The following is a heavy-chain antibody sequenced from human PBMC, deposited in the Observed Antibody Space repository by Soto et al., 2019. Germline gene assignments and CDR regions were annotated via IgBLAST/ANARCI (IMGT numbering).Heavy chain of an antibody. CDR1: GGSISSYY. J-gene: IGHJ6*01. D-gene: IGHD3-10*01. V-gene: IGHV4-4*07. CDR2: IYTSGST. CDR3: ARDWGYYGSGSSTYHYCGMDV. Sequence: PSETLSLTCTVSGGSISSYYWSWIRQPAGKXLEWIGRIYTSGSTNYNPSLKSRVTMSVDTSKNQFSLKLRSVTAADTAVYYCARDWGYYGSGSSTYHYCGMDVWGQGTPVTVSS.